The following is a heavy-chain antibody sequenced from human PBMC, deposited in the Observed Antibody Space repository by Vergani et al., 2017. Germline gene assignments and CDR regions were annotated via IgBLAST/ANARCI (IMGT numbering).Heavy chain of an antibody. J-gene: IGHJ4*02. V-gene: IGHV4-39*01. D-gene: IGHD3-22*01. CDR2: INYSGST. CDR3: ARRTYGSSGYASDGFDY. Sequence: QLQLQESGPGLVKPSETLSLTCTVSGGSISSSSYYWGWIRQPPGKGLEWIGSINYSGSTYYNPSLKSRVTISVDTSKNQCSLKLSPVTAADTAVYYCARRTYGSSGYASDGFDYWGQGTLVTVSS. CDR1: GGSISSSSYY.